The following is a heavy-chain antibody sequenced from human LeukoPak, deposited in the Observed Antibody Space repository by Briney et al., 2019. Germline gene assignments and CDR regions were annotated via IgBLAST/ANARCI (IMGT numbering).Heavy chain of an antibody. CDR3: ARGGIGNGYDPSIDY. D-gene: IGHD5-12*01. J-gene: IGHJ4*02. Sequence: SVKVSCKASGGTFSSYAISWVRQAPGQGLEWMGRIIPIFGTANYAQKFQGRVTITTDESTSTTYMELSSLRSEDTAVYYCARGGIGNGYDPSIDYWGQGTLVTVSS. V-gene: IGHV1-69*05. CDR2: IIPIFGTA. CDR1: GGTFSSYA.